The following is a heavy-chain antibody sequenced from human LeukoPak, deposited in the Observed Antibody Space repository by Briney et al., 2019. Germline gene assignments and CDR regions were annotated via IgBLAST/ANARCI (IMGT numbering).Heavy chain of an antibody. D-gene: IGHD3-10*01. Sequence: SETLSLTCTVSGGSIRSYYWSWIRQPPGKGLECIGYIYYIGSTNYNPSLKSRVTISLDTSKSQFSLKMSSMTAADTAVYYCATLLYGSGSYPTRDDAFDIWGQGTMVTVSS. CDR2: IYYIGST. CDR1: GGSIRSYY. CDR3: ATLLYGSGSYPTRDDAFDI. V-gene: IGHV4-59*01. J-gene: IGHJ3*02.